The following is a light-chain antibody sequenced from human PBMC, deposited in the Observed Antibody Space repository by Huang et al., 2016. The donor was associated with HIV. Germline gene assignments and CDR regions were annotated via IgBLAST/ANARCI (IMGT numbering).Light chain of an antibody. CDR1: QSLRHRNGLNY. CDR3: MEALQTPYT. V-gene: IGKV2-28*01. CDR2: LGS. Sequence: VVMTQSPLSLPVPPGKPASISCRSSQSLRHRNGLNYLDWYLQKPGQSPQLLIHLGSSRASGVPDRFSGGGSGTDLSLNISRVEAEDAGIYYCMEALQTPYTFGQGTKLEI. J-gene: IGKJ2*01.